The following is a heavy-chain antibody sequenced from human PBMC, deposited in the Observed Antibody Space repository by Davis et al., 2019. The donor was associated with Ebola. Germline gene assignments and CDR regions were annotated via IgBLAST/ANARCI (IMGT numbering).Heavy chain of an antibody. CDR2: ISAYNGNT. Sequence: ASVKVSCKASGYTFTSYGISWVRQAPGQGLEWMGWISAYNGNTNYAQKFQGWVTITRDTSISTAYMELSRLRSDDTAVYYCAREYSSSSPPGYWGQGTLVTVSS. D-gene: IGHD6-13*01. J-gene: IGHJ4*02. CDR1: GYTFTSYG. CDR3: AREYSSSSPPGY. V-gene: IGHV1-18*01.